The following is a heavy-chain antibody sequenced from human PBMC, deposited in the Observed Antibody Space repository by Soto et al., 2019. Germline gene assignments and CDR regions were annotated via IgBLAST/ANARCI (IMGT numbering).Heavy chain of an antibody. Sequence: PGGSLRLSCAASGFTFSSYSMNWVRQAPGKGLEWVSYISSSSSTIYYADSVKGRFTISRDNAKNSLYLQMNGLRDEDTAVYYCASENRGMDVWGQGTTVTVSS. J-gene: IGHJ6*02. V-gene: IGHV3-48*02. CDR2: ISSSSSTI. CDR3: ASENRGMDV. CDR1: GFTFSSYS.